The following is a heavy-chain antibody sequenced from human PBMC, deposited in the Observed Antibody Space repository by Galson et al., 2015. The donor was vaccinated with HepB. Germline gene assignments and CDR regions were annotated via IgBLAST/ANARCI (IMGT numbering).Heavy chain of an antibody. D-gene: IGHD3-3*01. J-gene: IGHJ3*02. CDR3: ARVFQGFLGI. V-gene: IGHV1-18*01. CDR2: ITTSNGNT. Sequence: SVKVSCKASGGTFSSYAISWVRQAPGQGLEWMGWITTSNGNTNYAQKLQDRLTMTTDTATSTAYMELGSLRSDDTAVYYCARVFQGFLGIWGQGTMVTVSS. CDR1: GGTFSSYA.